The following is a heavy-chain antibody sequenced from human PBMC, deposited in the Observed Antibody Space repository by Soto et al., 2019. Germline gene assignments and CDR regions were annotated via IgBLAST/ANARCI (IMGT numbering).Heavy chain of an antibody. CDR2: IIPILGIA. CDR3: ARASSYGYDVGDY. Sequence: SVKVSCKASGGTFSSYTISWVRQAPGQGLEWMGRIIPILGIANYAQKFQGRVTITADKSTSTAYMELSSLRSEDTAVYYCARASSYGYDVGDYWGQGTLVTVSS. D-gene: IGHD5-18*01. J-gene: IGHJ4*02. CDR1: GGTFSSYT. V-gene: IGHV1-69*02.